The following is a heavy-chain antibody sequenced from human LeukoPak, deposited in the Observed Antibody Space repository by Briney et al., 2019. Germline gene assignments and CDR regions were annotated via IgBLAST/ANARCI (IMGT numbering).Heavy chain of an antibody. V-gene: IGHV1-8*01. J-gene: IGHJ6*03. CDR2: MNPNSGNT. CDR1: GYTFTSYD. Sequence: ASVKVSCKASGYTFTSYDINWVRQATGQGLEWMGWMNPNSGNTGYAQKFQGRVTMTRNTSISTAYMELSSLRSEDTAVYYCATRNNPHEYSSSSDFRYYYYYMDVWGKGTTVTVSS. D-gene: IGHD6-6*01. CDR3: ATRNNPHEYSSSSDFRYYYYYMDV.